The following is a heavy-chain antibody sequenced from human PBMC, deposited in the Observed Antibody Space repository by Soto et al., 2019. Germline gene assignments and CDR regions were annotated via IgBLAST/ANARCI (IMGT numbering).Heavy chain of an antibody. D-gene: IGHD3-10*01. CDR3: ARDFSVSGYYGSGRTYYYYGMDV. V-gene: IGHV3-33*01. J-gene: IGHJ6*02. Sequence: PGGSLRLSCAASGFTFSSYGMHWVRQAPGKGLEWVAVIWYDGSNKYYADSVKGRFTISRDNSKNTLYLQMNSLRAEDTAVYYCARDFSVSGYYGSGRTYYYYGMDVWGQGTKVTVSS. CDR2: IWYDGSNK. CDR1: GFTFSSYG.